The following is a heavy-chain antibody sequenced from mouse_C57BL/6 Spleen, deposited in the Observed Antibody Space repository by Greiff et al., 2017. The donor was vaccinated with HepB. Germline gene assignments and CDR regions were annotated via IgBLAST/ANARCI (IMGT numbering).Heavy chain of an antibody. D-gene: IGHD4-1*01. CDR3: ARRWDGYFDY. Sequence: VKLMESGPELVKPGASVKISCKASGYAFSSSWMNWVKQRPGKGLEWIGRIYPGDGDTNYNGKFKGKATLTADKSSSTAYMQLSSLTSEDSAVYFGARRWDGYFDYWGQGTTLTVSS. V-gene: IGHV1-82*01. J-gene: IGHJ2*01. CDR2: IYPGDGDT. CDR1: GYAFSSSW.